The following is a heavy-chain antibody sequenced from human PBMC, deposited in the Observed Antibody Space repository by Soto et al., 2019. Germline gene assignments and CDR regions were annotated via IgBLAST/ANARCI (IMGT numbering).Heavy chain of an antibody. CDR2: IYWNDDK. D-gene: IGHD6-13*01. CDR1: GFSLSTSGVG. J-gene: IGHJ2*01. Sequence: QITLKESGPTLVKPTQTLTLTCTFSGFSLSTSGVGVGWIRQPPGKALEWLALIYWNDDKRYSPSLKSRLTITKDNSKNQVVLTMTHMDPVDTAPYYCALPSAPIGIAAAGSFDLWGRGTLVTVSS. CDR3: ALPSAPIGIAAAGSFDL. V-gene: IGHV2-5*01.